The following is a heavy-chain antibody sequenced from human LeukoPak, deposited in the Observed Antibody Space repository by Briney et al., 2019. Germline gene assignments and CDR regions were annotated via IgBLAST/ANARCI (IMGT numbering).Heavy chain of an antibody. D-gene: IGHD3-16*01. Sequence: GGSLRLSCAASGFTFSSYWMTWVRQAPGKGLEWVASINQDQNEIHYVDSVRGRFTISRDNAKNSLYLQMNSLTAEDTSVYYCMGAHNPGGGFDPGGQGPLVTVSS. CDR3: MGAHNPGGGFDP. CDR1: GFTFSSYW. J-gene: IGHJ5*02. V-gene: IGHV3-7*01. CDR2: INQDQNEI.